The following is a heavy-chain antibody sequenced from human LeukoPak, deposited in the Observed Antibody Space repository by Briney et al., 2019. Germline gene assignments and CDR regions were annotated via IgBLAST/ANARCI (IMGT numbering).Heavy chain of an antibody. CDR3: ARVPDWAGTGFDY. J-gene: IGHJ4*02. Sequence: SETLSLTCAVYGGSFSGYYWSWIRQPPGKGLEWIGEINHSGTTNYNPSLKSRVTISVDTSKNQFSLKLSSVTAADTAVYYCARVPDWAGTGFDYWGQGTLVTVSS. D-gene: IGHD6-19*01. V-gene: IGHV4-34*01. CDR2: INHSGTT. CDR1: GGSFSGYY.